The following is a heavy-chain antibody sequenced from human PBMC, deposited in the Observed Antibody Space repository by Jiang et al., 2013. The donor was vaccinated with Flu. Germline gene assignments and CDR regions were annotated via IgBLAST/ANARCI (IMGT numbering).Heavy chain of an antibody. D-gene: IGHD4-11*01. CDR1: GASISRYY. Sequence: GLVKPSETLSLTCTVSGASISRYYWSWIRQPPGKGLEWIGYIYHSGSTAHNPSFKSRVTMSVDTSKNQFSLNLSSATAADTAVYFCARETYSWYFDLWGRGTLVSVSS. V-gene: IGHV4-59*01. CDR3: ARETYSWYFDL. J-gene: IGHJ2*01. CDR2: IYHSGST.